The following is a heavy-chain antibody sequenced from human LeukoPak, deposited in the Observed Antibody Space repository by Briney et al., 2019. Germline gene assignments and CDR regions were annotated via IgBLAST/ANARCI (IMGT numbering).Heavy chain of an antibody. Sequence: PSETLSLTCTVSGGSISSYYWSWIRQPPGKGLEWIGYIYYSGSTNYNPSLKSRVTISVDTSKNQFSLKLSSVTAADTAVYYCARLGTLRGFDYWGQGTTVTVSS. V-gene: IGHV4-59*08. CDR3: ARLGTLRGFDY. CDR2: IYYSGST. D-gene: IGHD3-10*01. CDR1: GGSISSYY. J-gene: IGHJ4*03.